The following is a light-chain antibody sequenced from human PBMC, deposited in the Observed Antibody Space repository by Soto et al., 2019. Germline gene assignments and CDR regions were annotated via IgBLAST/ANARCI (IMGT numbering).Light chain of an antibody. V-gene: IGKV1-39*01. J-gene: IGKJ1*01. Sequence: IQVTQSPSSLSASVGDRVTISCRASQDIKNYLNWYQRKPGTAPRLLIYAASILHSGVPSTFSASGPGTDFALNISSLQADDFGTYYCQQGFSLPWTFGQGTKVDIK. CDR3: QQGFSLPWT. CDR1: QDIKNY. CDR2: AAS.